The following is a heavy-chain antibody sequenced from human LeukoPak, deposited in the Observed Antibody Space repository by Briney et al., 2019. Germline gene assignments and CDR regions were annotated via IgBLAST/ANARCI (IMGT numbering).Heavy chain of an antibody. CDR3: AKGGWPVGPGHGDY. V-gene: IGHV3-23*01. J-gene: IGHJ4*02. CDR2: ISGSGGST. CDR1: GFTFRSYA. D-gene: IGHD2-15*01. Sequence: GGSLRLSCAASGFTFRSYAMNWVRQAPGKGLEWVSGISGSGGSTYYADSMKGRFTISRDNSKNTLYLQMNSLRVEDTAVYYCAKGGWPVGPGHGDYWGQGTLVTVSS.